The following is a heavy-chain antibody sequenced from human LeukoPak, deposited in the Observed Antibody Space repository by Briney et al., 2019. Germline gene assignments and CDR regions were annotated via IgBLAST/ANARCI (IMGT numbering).Heavy chain of an antibody. CDR2: INTNTGKP. Sequence: GASVKASCKASGYTFTSYAMNWVRQAPGQGLEWMGWINTNTGKPTYAQGFTGRFVFSLDSSVSTAYLQINSLNAEGTAVYYCARAASLDYWGQGTLVTVSS. CDR1: GYTFTSYA. V-gene: IGHV7-4-1*02. CDR3: ARAASLDY. J-gene: IGHJ4*02. D-gene: IGHD2-2*01.